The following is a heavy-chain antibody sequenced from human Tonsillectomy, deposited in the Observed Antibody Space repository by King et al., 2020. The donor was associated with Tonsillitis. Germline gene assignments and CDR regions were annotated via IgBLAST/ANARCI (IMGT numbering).Heavy chain of an antibody. V-gene: IGHV4-34*01. J-gene: IGHJ5*02. Sequence: VQLQQWGAGLLKPSETLSLTCAIYGASFSDYYWSWIRHPPGKGLEWIGEINHTEGTNYNPSLKNRVTISADTSKNQFSLELWSVTTADTAVYYCARGASLLYYDILSGYSEGWFDPWGQGTLVTVSS. D-gene: IGHD3-9*01. CDR1: GASFSDYY. CDR3: ARGASLLYYDILSGYSEGWFDP. CDR2: INHTEGT.